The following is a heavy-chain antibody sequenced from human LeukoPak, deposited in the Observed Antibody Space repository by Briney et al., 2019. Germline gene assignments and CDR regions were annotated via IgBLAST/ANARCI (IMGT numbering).Heavy chain of an antibody. Sequence: SETLSLTCTVSGDSISSYYWSWIRQPPGKGLEWVGYIYNSETTNYNPSLESRVTISEDTSKNQFSLMLTSVTAADTAVYYCARVVYSHYWPEGMDVWGQGTTVTVSS. V-gene: IGHV4-59*01. CDR3: ARVVYSHYWPEGMDV. CDR2: IYNSETT. CDR1: GDSISSYY. J-gene: IGHJ6*02. D-gene: IGHD4-11*01.